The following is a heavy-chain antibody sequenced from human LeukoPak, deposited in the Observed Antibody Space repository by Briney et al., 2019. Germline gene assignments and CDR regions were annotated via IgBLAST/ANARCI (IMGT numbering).Heavy chain of an antibody. V-gene: IGHV1-8*01. CDR2: RNPNSGNT. CDR1: GYTFTSYD. J-gene: IGHJ4*02. Sequence: ASVNVSCKASGYTFTSYDINWVRQPTGQGLEWMGWRNPNSGNTGYAQKFQGRVTMTRNTSISTAYMELSSLRSEDTAVHYCERGQGTTRPPSFDYWGQGTLVTVSS. D-gene: IGHD4-17*01. CDR3: ERGQGTTRPPSFDY.